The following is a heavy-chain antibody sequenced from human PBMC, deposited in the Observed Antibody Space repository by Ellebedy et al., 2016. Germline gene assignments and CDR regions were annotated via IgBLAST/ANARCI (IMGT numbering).Heavy chain of an antibody. CDR2: IYSGGST. J-gene: IGHJ4*02. Sequence: GESLKISCAASGFTVSSNYMSWVRQAPGKGLEWVSVIYSGGSTYYADSVKGRFTISRDNSKNTLYLQMNSLRAEDTAVYYCARDAISYDSSGYPRANDYWGQGTLVTVSS. CDR3: ARDAISYDSSGYPRANDY. V-gene: IGHV3-53*01. D-gene: IGHD3-22*01. CDR1: GFTVSSNY.